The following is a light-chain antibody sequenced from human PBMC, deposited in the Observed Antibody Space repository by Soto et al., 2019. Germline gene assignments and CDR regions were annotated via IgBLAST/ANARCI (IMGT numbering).Light chain of an antibody. CDR3: GTWDSSLSAGGVV. Sequence: QSVLTQPPSVSAAPGQKVTISCSGSSSNIRNNYVSWYQQLPGTAPKLLIYDNNKRPSGIPDRFSGSKSGTSATLGITGLQTGDEADYYCGTWDSSLSAGGVVFGGGTKVTVL. CDR1: SSNIRNNY. V-gene: IGLV1-51*01. J-gene: IGLJ2*01. CDR2: DNN.